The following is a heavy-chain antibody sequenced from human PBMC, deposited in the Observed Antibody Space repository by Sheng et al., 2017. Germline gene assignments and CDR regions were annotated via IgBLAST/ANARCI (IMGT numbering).Heavy chain of an antibody. D-gene: IGHD2-21*02. V-gene: IGHV3-23*01. CDR3: AKLDYGGNSRYERD. CDR1: GFTFSTYA. J-gene: IGHJ4*01. CDR2: ISGSGGST. Sequence: EVQLLESGGGLVQPGGSLRLSCAASGFTFSTYAMSWVRQAPGKGLEWVSAISGSGGSTYYADSVKGRFTISRDNSKNTLYLQMNSLRADDTAVYYCAKLDYGGNSRYERDWGQGTLVTVSS.